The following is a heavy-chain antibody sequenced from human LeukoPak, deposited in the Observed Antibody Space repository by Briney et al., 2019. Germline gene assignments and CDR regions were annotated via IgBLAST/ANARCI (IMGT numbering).Heavy chain of an antibody. D-gene: IGHD6-13*01. CDR1: GFTFSSYA. CDR3: AKMTSAGSKYFKH. J-gene: IGHJ1*01. V-gene: IGHV3-30-3*02. Sequence: GRSLRLSCAASGFTFSSYAMHWVRQAPGKGLEWVAVISYDGSNKYYADSVKGRFTISRDNSKNTLYLQMNSLRAEDTAVYYCAKMTSAGSKYFKHWGQGTLVSV. CDR2: ISYDGSNK.